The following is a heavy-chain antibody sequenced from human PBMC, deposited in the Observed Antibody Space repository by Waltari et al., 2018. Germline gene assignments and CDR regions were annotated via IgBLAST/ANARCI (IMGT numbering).Heavy chain of an antibody. J-gene: IGHJ4*02. CDR2: IRFGGTDR. V-gene: IGHV3-33*01. D-gene: IGHD3-3*01. CDR1: GFSFTYYG. CDR3: ARDLLDQYFDY. Sequence: QVQLVASGGGVVQPGMCLRLSCATSGFSFTYYGMHWVRQAPGKGLEWVAVIRFGGTDRFYSDSVKGRFTVSRDTSNNTVYLQMNSLRAEDTAVYYCARDLLDQYFDYWGQGALVAVSS.